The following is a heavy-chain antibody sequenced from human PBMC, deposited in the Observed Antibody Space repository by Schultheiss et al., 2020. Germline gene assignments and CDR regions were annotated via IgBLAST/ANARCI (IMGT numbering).Heavy chain of an antibody. CDR1: GFTFSSYA. CDR3: ARGDYGDFLLPDI. D-gene: IGHD4-17*01. V-gene: IGHV3-23*01. CDR2: ISGSGGST. Sequence: GGSLRLSCAASGFTFSSYAMSWVRQAPGKGLEWVSAISGSGGSTYYADSVKGRFTISRDTPKNTLYLQMNSLRAEDTAVYYCARGDYGDFLLPDIWGQGTMVTVSS. J-gene: IGHJ3*02.